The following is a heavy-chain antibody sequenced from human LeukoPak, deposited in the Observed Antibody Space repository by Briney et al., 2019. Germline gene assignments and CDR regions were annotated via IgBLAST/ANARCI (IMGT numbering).Heavy chain of an antibody. Sequence: SWVRQAPGKGLEWVGRIKGISDGGTTDYAAPVKGRFTISRDDSKNTLYLQMNSLKTEDTAVYFCSTVGGAVAFDYWGQGTLVTVSS. CDR2: IKGISDGGTT. D-gene: IGHD6-19*01. V-gene: IGHV3-15*01. J-gene: IGHJ4*02. CDR3: STVGGAVAFDY.